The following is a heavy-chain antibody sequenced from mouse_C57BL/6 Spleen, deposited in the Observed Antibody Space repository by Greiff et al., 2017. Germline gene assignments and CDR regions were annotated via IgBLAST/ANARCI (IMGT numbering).Heavy chain of an antibody. V-gene: IGHV1-18*01. CDR2: INPNNGGT. J-gene: IGHJ4*01. CDR3: AREGDSSYDYAKDY. CDR1: GYTFTDYN. D-gene: IGHD1-1*01. Sequence: VQLQQSGPELVKPGASVKIPCKASGYTFTDYNMDWVKQSHGKSLEWIGDINPNNGGTIYNQKFKGKATLTVDKSSSTAYMELRSLTSEDTAVYYCAREGDSSYDYAKDYWGQGTSVTVSS.